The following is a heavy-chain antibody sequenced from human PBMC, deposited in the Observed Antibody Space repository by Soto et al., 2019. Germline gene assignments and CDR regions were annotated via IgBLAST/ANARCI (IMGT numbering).Heavy chain of an antibody. CDR1: GFTFSSYA. CDR3: AKYSSGWSYYFDY. Sequence: GGSLRLSCAASGFTFSSYAMSWVRQAPGKGLEWVSAISGSGGSTYYEDSVKGRFTISGDNSKNTLYLQMNSLRAEDTAVYYCAKYSSGWSYYFDYWGQGTLVTVSS. CDR2: ISGSGGST. D-gene: IGHD6-19*01. V-gene: IGHV3-23*01. J-gene: IGHJ4*02.